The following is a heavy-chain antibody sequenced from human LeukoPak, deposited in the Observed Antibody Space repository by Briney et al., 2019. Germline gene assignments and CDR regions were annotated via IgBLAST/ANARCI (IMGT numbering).Heavy chain of an antibody. Sequence: GGSLRLSCAASGFSFDDYGMNWVRQAPGKGLEWVSGTHRSSGSTGYTDSVKGRFTISRDNAKNSLYLQMNSLRAEDTASYYCARVVSGSYYLDAFDIWGQGTMVTVSS. CDR3: ARVVSGSYYLDAFDI. CDR1: GFSFDDYG. V-gene: IGHV3-20*04. D-gene: IGHD1-26*01. CDR2: THRSSGST. J-gene: IGHJ3*02.